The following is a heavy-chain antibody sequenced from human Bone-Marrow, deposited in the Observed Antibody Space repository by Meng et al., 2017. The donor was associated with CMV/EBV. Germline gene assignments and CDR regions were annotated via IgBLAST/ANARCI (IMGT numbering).Heavy chain of an antibody. CDR3: AKGSTMIVVVSTFDY. V-gene: IGHV3-11*01. Sequence: GESLKISCAASGFTFSDYYMSWIRQAPGKGLEWVSYISSSGSTIYYADSVKGRFTISRDNAKNSLYLQMNSLRAEDTALYYCAKGSTMIVVVSTFDYWGQGTLVTVSS. D-gene: IGHD3-22*01. J-gene: IGHJ4*02. CDR2: ISSSGSTI. CDR1: GFTFSDYY.